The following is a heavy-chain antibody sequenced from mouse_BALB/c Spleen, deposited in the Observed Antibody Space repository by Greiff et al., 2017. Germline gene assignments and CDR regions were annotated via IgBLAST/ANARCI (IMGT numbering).Heavy chain of an antibody. V-gene: IGHV3-6*02. CDR3: ARGGGLHWDD. CDR2: ISYDGSN. CDR1: GYSITSGYY. J-gene: IGHJ2*01. D-gene: IGHD4-1*01. Sequence: EVKLMESGPGLVKPSQSLSFTCSVTGYSITSGYYWNWIRQFPGNKLEWMGYISYDGSNNYNPSLKNRISITRDTSKNQFFLKLNSVTTEDTATYYCARGGGLHWDDWGQGTTLTVSS.